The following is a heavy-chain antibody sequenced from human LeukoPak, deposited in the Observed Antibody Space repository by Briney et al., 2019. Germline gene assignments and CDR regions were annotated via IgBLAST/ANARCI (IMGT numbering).Heavy chain of an antibody. CDR1: GGSISSGGYY. CDR2: VYYSGST. Sequence: SETLSLTCTVSGGSISSGGYYWNWIRQHPGKGLEWIGNVYYSGSTDYNPSLRSRVTISVDTSKNQFSLRVTSVTAADTAIYYCARDLTGLNWPDLWGQGTLVTVSS. CDR3: ARDLTGLNWPDL. V-gene: IGHV4-31*03. D-gene: IGHD3-9*01. J-gene: IGHJ5*02.